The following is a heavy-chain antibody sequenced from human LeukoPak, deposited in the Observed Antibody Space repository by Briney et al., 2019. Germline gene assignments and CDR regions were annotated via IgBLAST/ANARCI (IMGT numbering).Heavy chain of an antibody. CDR2: IYSGGAT. CDR3: ARDPPAVAANTYG. CDR1: GFPVRNNY. J-gene: IGHJ4*02. Sequence: GGSLRLLCAASGFPVRNNYMRCVRQAPREGLEWVSLIYSGGATFYADAVKGRFTISRDGSKNTLYLQMNSLRAEDTAVYYCARDPPAVAANTYGWGQGTLVTVSS. D-gene: IGHD6-6*01. V-gene: IGHV3-66*01.